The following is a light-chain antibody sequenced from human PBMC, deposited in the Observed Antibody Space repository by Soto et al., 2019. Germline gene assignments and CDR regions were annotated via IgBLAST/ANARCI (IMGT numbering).Light chain of an antibody. Sequence: EIVVTQSPATLSLSPGDRATLSCRASQSISIYLAWYQQKPGQAPRLLIYDASNRATGIPARFSGSGSGTDFTLTISSLEPEDFAVYYCQQRSSWPLFGQGTKVDIK. V-gene: IGKV3-11*01. CDR1: QSISIY. CDR3: QQRSSWPL. J-gene: IGKJ2*01. CDR2: DAS.